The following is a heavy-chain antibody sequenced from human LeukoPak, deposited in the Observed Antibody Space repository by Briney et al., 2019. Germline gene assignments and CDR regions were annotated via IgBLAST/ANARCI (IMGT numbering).Heavy chain of an antibody. CDR1: GFTFSSYA. V-gene: IGHV3-23*01. Sequence: PGGSLRLSWAASGFTFSSYAMSWVRQAPGKGLEWVSAISGSGGSTYYADSVKGRFTISRDNSKNTLYLQMNSLRAEDTAVYYCAKEEYYYDSSGYRHWGQGTLVTVSS. CDR3: AKEEYYYDSSGYRH. CDR2: ISGSGGST. J-gene: IGHJ4*02. D-gene: IGHD3-22*01.